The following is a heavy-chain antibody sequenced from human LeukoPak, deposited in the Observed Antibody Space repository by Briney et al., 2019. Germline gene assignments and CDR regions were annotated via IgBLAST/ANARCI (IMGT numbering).Heavy chain of an antibody. D-gene: IGHD2-21*02. J-gene: IGHJ4*02. Sequence: PGGSLRLSCAASGFTFSSYGMSWVRQAPGKGLEWLSHISSSSSTIYYADSVKGRFTISRDNADNYLYLQMNSLRDKDTAVYYRARRASGGDCYYLDYWGQGTLVTVSS. CDR2: ISSSSSTI. CDR3: ARRASGGDCYYLDY. CDR1: GFTFSSYG. V-gene: IGHV3-48*02.